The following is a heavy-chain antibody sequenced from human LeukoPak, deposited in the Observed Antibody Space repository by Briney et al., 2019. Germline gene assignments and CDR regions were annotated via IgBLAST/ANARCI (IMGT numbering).Heavy chain of an antibody. CDR3: ARARSPFLGYCSSTSCEGQYYFDY. D-gene: IGHD2-2*01. CDR1: GGSISSYY. V-gene: IGHV4-59*01. J-gene: IGHJ4*02. CDR2: IYYSGST. Sequence: PSETLSLTCTVSGGSISSYYWSWIRQPPGKGLEWIGYIYYSGSTNYNPSLKSRVTISVDTSKNQFSLKLSSVTAADTAVYYCARARSPFLGYCSSTSCEGQYYFDYWGQGTLVTVSS.